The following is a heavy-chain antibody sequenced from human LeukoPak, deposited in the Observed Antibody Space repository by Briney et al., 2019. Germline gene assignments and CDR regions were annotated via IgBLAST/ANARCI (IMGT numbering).Heavy chain of an antibody. Sequence: GGSLRLSCAASGFTFSDYYMSWIRQAPGEGLEWVSYISSSGSTIYYADSVKGRFTISRDNAKNSLYLQMNSLRAEDTAVYYCARDKGCSGGSCHTRYNWFDPWGQGTLVTVSS. CDR2: ISSSGSTI. D-gene: IGHD2-15*01. CDR3: ARDKGCSGGSCHTRYNWFDP. CDR1: GFTFSDYY. J-gene: IGHJ5*02. V-gene: IGHV3-11*04.